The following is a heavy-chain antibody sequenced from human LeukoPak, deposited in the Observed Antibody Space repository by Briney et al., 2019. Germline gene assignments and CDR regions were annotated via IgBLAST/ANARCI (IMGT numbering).Heavy chain of an antibody. CDR1: GDSVSSNSGA. J-gene: IGHJ4*02. V-gene: IGHV6-1*01. D-gene: IGHD3-10*01. CDR3: ARDWSGNVAIDY. Sequence: SQTLSLTCAISGDSVSSNSGAWNWIRQSPSRGLEWLGRIYYRSKWRKDYAVSVGSRITINPDTSKNQFSLQLSSVTPEDTAVYYCARDWSGNVAIDYWGQGTLVTVSS. CDR2: IYYRSKWRK.